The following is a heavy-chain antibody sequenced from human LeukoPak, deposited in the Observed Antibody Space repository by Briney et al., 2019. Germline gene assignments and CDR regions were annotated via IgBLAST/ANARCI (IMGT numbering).Heavy chain of an antibody. J-gene: IGHJ4*02. V-gene: IGHV4-59*12. CDR2: FYNSGTT. CDR1: GDFIRSKT. CDR3: AREGGPYRPLDY. Sequence: SETLSLTCIVSGDFIRSKTWSWIRQPPGKGLEWIGYFYNSGTTNYNPSLKSRVAISVDKSENHISLKLTSVTAADTAVYYCAREGGPYRPLDYSGQGTLVTVAS.